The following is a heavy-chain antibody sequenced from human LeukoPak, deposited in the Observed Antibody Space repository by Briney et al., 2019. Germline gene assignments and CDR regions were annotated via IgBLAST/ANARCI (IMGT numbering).Heavy chain of an antibody. CDR1: GYTFTGYY. V-gene: IGHV1-46*01. D-gene: IGHD5-18*01. J-gene: IGHJ5*02. Sequence: GASVKVSCKASGYTFTGYYMHWVRQAPGQGLEWMGIINPSGGSTSYAQKFQGRVTMTRDTSTSTVYMELSSLRSEDTAVYYCARAGNSVDTAMVGFWFDPWGQGTLVTVSS. CDR3: ARAGNSVDTAMVGFWFDP. CDR2: INPSGGST.